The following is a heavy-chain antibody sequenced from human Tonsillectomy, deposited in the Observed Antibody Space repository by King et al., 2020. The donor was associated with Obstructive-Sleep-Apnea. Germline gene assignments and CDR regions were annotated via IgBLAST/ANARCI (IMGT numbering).Heavy chain of an antibody. V-gene: IGHV4-39*07. D-gene: IGHD6-13*01. CDR2: IYYSGST. J-gene: IGHJ4*02. Sequence: QMQLQESGPGLVKPSETLSLTCTVSGGSISSSSYYWAWIRQPPGKGLEWIGSIYYSGSTYYNPSLKSRVTISVDTSKNQVSLKLSSVTAADTAVYYCASYSSSWYYFDYWGQGTLVTVSS. CDR1: GGSISSSSYY. CDR3: ASYSSSWYYFDY.